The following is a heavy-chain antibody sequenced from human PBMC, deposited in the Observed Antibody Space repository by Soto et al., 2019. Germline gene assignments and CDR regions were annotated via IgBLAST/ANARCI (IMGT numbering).Heavy chain of an antibody. J-gene: IGHJ6*02. D-gene: IGHD2-2*01. V-gene: IGHV6-1*01. Sequence: SQTLSLTCVISGDSVSSSSVAWNWVRQSPSRGLEWLGRTYYRSKWYNDYAVSVKSRITINPDTSKNQFSLQLNSVTPEDTAVYYCARDLGEKYCSSPSCHYGMDCWCQGTSVTVSS. CDR1: GDSVSSSSVA. CDR2: TYYRSKWYN. CDR3: ARDLGEKYCSSPSCHYGMDC.